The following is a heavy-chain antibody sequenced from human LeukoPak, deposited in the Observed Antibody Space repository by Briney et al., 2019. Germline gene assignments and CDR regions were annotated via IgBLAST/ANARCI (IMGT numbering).Heavy chain of an antibody. Sequence: ASVKVSCKASGYTFTSYDINWVRQATGQGLEWMGWMNPNSGNTGYAQKFQGRVTITRNTSVSTAYMELNSLRSEDTAVYYCARSLQVGLLEYWGQGTLVTVSS. V-gene: IGHV1-8*03. CDR1: GYTFTSYD. D-gene: IGHD5-24*01. CDR3: ARSLQVGLLEY. J-gene: IGHJ4*02. CDR2: MNPNSGNT.